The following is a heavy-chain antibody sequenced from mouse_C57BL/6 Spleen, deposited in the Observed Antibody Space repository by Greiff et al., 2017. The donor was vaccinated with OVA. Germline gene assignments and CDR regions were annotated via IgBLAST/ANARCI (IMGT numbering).Heavy chain of an antibody. V-gene: IGHV1-64*01. CDR1: GYTFTSYW. Sequence: QVQLQQPGAELVKPGASVKLSCKASGYTFTSYWMHWVKQRPGQGLEWIGMIRPNSGSTNYNEKFKSKATLTVDKSSSTAYMQLSSLTSEDSAVYYCARSGYYGSSYWYFDVWGTGTTVTVSA. D-gene: IGHD1-1*01. CDR2: IRPNSGST. CDR3: ARSGYYGSSYWYFDV. J-gene: IGHJ1*03.